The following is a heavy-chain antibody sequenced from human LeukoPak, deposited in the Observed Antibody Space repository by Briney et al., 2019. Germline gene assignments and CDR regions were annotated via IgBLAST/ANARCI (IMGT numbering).Heavy chain of an antibody. D-gene: IGHD3-10*01. CDR1: GYTFTSYY. CDR3: ARGEIVTMVRGVKSFYY. J-gene: IGHJ4*02. CDR2: INPSGGST. Sequence: ASVKVSCKASGYTFTSYYMHWVRQAPGQGLEWMGIINPSGGSTSYAQKFQGRVTMTRDTSTSTVYMELSSLRSEDTAVYYCARGEIVTMVRGVKSFYYWGQGTLVTVSS. V-gene: IGHV1-46*01.